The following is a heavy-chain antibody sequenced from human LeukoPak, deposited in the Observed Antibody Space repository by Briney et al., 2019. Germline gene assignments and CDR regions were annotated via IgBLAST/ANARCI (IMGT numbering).Heavy chain of an antibody. CDR2: ISAYNGNT. CDR3: ATSYSIPYDY. J-gene: IGHJ4*02. CDR1: GGTFSSYV. Sequence: ASVKVSCKASGGTFSSYVFNWVRQAPGQGLEWMGWISAYNGNTNYAQKLQGRVTMTTDTSTTTAYMELRSLRSDDTAVYYCATSYSIPYDYWGQGTLVTVSS. D-gene: IGHD3-3*02. V-gene: IGHV1-18*01.